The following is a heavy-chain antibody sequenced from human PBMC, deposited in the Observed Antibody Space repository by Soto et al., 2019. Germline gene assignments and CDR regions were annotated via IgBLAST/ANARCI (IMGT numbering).Heavy chain of an antibody. Sequence: QVQLQQWGAGLLKPSETLSLTCAVYGGSFSGYYWSWIRQPPGKGLEWIGEINHSGSTNYNPSLKSRVTISVDTSKNQFSLKLSSATAADTAVYYCARNLVLGFDPWGQGTLVTVSS. CDR3: ARNLVLGFDP. CDR2: INHSGST. V-gene: IGHV4-34*01. D-gene: IGHD6-13*01. CDR1: GGSFSGYY. J-gene: IGHJ5*02.